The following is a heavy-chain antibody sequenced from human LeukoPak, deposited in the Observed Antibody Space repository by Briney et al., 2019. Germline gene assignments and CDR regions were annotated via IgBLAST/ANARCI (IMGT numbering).Heavy chain of an antibody. CDR2: ISVNGGST. D-gene: IGHD6-25*01. Sequence: GGSLRLSCAASGFTFTSYGMSWVRQAPGKGLEWVSVISVNGGSTYYADSVKGRFTISRDNSKNTLYLQMNSLTAEDTAVYYCAKGAVAPAMKGGQGILVTVSS. V-gene: IGHV3-23*01. J-gene: IGHJ4*02. CDR3: AKGAVAPAMK. CDR1: GFTFTSYG.